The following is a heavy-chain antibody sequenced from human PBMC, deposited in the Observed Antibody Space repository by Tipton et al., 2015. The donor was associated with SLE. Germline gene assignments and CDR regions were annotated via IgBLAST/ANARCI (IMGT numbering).Heavy chain of an antibody. D-gene: IGHD6-13*01. V-gene: IGHV4-59*11. Sequence: TLSLTCTVSGGSISSPYWSWFRRPPGKALEWIAYINYSGSTNYNPSLKSRFTMSVDTSKNQFSLKLSSVTAADTAVYYCARRRGSSWYEDYFDYWGQGTLVTVSS. J-gene: IGHJ4*02. CDR2: INYSGST. CDR1: GGSISSPY. CDR3: ARRRGSSWYEDYFDY.